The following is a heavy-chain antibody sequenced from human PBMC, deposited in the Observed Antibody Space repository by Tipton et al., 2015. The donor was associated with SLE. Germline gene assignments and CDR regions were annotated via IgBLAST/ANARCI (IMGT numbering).Heavy chain of an antibody. CDR1: GGSIGSGGYS. Sequence: LRLSCAVSGGSIGSGGYSWSWIRQPPGKGLEWIGYIYHSGSTYYNPSLKSRVTISEDTSKTQFSLKLSSVTAADTAVYYCARVGYSNYMDVWGKGTTVTVSS. V-gene: IGHV4-30-2*01. D-gene: IGHD4-11*01. CDR2: IYHSGST. CDR3: ARVGYSNYMDV. J-gene: IGHJ6*03.